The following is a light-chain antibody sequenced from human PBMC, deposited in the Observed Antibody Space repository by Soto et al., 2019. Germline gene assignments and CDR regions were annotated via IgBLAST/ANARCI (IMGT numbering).Light chain of an antibody. CDR2: GAS. V-gene: IGKV3-20*01. Sequence: EIVLTQSPGTLSLSPGERATLSCRASQSVSSSYLAWYQQKPGQAPRLLIYGASSRATGIPDRFSGSGSGTDFTLTISRLETGDFAVYYCQQYGGSPGTFGQGTKVDIK. CDR3: QQYGGSPGT. CDR1: QSVSSSY. J-gene: IGKJ1*01.